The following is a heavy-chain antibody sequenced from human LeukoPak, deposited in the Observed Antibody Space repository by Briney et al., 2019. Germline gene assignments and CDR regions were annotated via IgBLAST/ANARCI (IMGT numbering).Heavy chain of an antibody. CDR1: GYTFTNYW. CDR3: ASQRLGGAFDI. Sequence: SGESLKISCKGSGYTFTNYWIGWVRQMPGKGLEWMGMIYPGASNSRYSPSFQGQVTFSADKSINTAHLHWSSLKASDTAMYFCASQRLGGAFDIWGQGTMVTVSS. CDR2: IYPGASNS. V-gene: IGHV5-51*01. J-gene: IGHJ3*02. D-gene: IGHD3-16*01.